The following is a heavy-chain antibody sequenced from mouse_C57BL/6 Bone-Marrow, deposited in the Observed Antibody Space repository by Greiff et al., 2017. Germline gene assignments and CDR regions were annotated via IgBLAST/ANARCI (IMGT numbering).Heavy chain of an antibody. D-gene: IGHD1-1*01. V-gene: IGHV1-81*01. CDR3: ERGSHYGSSAWFAY. J-gene: IGHJ3*01. CDR2: IYPRSGNT. Sequence: VPRVESGAELARPGASVKLSCTASGYTFTSSGISWVKQRPGQGLEWIGEIYPRSGNTYYNEKFKGKATLTADKSSSTAYMELRSLTAEDAAVYFCERGSHYGSSAWFAYWGQGTLVTVSA. CDR1: GYTFTSSG.